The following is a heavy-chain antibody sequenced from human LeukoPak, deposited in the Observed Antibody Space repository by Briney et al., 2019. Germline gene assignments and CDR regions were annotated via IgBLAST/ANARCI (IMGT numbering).Heavy chain of an antibody. CDR3: ARGGPFPSGSSSREYYLDY. Sequence: GASVKVSCKASGYDFINYGISWVRQAPGQGLEWMGWRSIYNGNTDYKLQGRVTMTTDTSTSTAYMEVRSLRSDDTPVYYCARGGPFPSGSSSREYYLDYWGQGTLVTVSS. J-gene: IGHJ4*02. CDR1: GYDFINYG. CDR2: RSIYNGNT. V-gene: IGHV1-18*01. D-gene: IGHD6-6*01.